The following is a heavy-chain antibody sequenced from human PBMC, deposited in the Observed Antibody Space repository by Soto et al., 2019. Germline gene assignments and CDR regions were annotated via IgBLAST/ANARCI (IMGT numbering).Heavy chain of an antibody. J-gene: IGHJ4*02. V-gene: IGHV3-30*18. CDR2: ISYEGDYK. D-gene: IGHD2-15*01. CDR1: DFTFSDYV. Sequence: HVQLVESGGGVVQPGRTLRLSCVASDFTFSDYVMHWVRQARGKRLERVYRISYEGDYKSYADPVKDRCNISRDTSKNTPFLQLDSLKAPDTAVYYCAKARGPYCSGGSCILFDDWGQATLVTVSS. CDR3: AKARGPYCSGGSCILFDD.